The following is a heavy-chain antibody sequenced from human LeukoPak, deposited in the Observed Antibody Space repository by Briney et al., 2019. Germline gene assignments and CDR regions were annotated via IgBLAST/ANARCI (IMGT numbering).Heavy chain of an antibody. D-gene: IGHD3-16*02. CDR1: GFTFSSYA. Sequence: GGSLRLSCAASGFTFSSYAMSWVRQAPGKGLEWVSSSGTRSGTKYYADSVMGRFTISRDSAMNSVSLQINSLRAEDAAVYYCLLQMTYGELSDPDFRGQGTLVTVSS. J-gene: IGHJ4*02. V-gene: IGHV3-21*01. CDR3: LLQMTYGELSDPDF. CDR2: SGTRSGTK.